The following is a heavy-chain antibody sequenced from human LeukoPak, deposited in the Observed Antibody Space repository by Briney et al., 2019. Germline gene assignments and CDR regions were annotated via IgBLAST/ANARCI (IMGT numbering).Heavy chain of an antibody. CDR1: GFTLGDYA. Sequence: GGSLRLSCTASGFTLGDYAMSWFRQAPGKGLQWVAFIGFDGSSKYFIDSVKGRFTISRDKSRDTLFLQMSRLRTGDTAIYFCAKDSGDYTWSDEGNWFDLWGQGALVTVSS. J-gene: IGHJ5*02. CDR3: AKDSGDYTWSDEGNWFDL. D-gene: IGHD1-1*01. V-gene: IGHV3-30*02. CDR2: IGFDGSSK.